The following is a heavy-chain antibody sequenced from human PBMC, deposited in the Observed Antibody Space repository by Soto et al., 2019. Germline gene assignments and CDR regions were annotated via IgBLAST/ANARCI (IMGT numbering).Heavy chain of an antibody. J-gene: IGHJ4*02. CDR3: AHSRITGTTQYFDY. D-gene: IGHD1-20*01. CDR2: IDWDDDT. Sequence: SGPTLVYPTQTLTLTCTFSGFSLRTSGLCVSWIRQPPGKALEWLARIDWDDDTYYSTSLKSRLTITKDTSKNQVVLTMTNMDPVDTATYYCAHSRITGTTQYFDYLGQGTLVTGSS. V-gene: IGHV2-70*12. CDR1: GFSLRTSGLC.